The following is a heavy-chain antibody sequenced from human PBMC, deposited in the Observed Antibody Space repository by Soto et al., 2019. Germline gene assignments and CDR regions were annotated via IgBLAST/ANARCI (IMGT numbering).Heavy chain of an antibody. CDR3: ARLRDVVVPAARYYYYYYMDV. V-gene: IGHV4-59*01. CDR1: GGSISSYY. CDR2: IYYSGST. D-gene: IGHD2-2*01. J-gene: IGHJ6*03. Sequence: SETLSLTCPVSGGSISSYYWSWIRQPPGKGLEWIGYIYYSGSTNYNPSLKSRVTISVDTSKNQFSLKLSSVTAADTAVYYCARLRDVVVPAARYYYYYYMDVWGKGTTVTVSS.